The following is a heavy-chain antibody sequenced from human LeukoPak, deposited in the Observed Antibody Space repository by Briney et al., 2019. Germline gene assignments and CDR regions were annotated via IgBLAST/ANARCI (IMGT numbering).Heavy chain of an antibody. J-gene: IGHJ5*02. V-gene: IGHV1-69*06. Sequence: SVKVSCKASGGTFSSYAISWVRQAPGQGLEWMGGIIPIFGTANYAQKFQGRVTITADKSTSTAYMELSSLRSEDTAVYYCARDYSNYDSWFDPWGQGTLVTVSS. D-gene: IGHD4-11*01. CDR2: IIPIFGTA. CDR3: ARDYSNYDSWFDP. CDR1: GGTFSSYA.